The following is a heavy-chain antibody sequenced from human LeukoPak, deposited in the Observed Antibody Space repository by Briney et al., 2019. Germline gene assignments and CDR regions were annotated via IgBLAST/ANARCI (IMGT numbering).Heavy chain of an antibody. D-gene: IGHD1-20*01. CDR1: GFTFSSYA. Sequence: GGSLRLSCAASGFTFSSYAMSWVRQAPGKGLEWVSVIRVGGGSTDYADSVKGRITISRDNFKNTLYLQMNSLRGEDTAVYYCAKDSYNWNRWGQGTLVTVSS. J-gene: IGHJ5*02. V-gene: IGHV3-23*01. CDR2: IRVGGGST. CDR3: AKDSYNWNR.